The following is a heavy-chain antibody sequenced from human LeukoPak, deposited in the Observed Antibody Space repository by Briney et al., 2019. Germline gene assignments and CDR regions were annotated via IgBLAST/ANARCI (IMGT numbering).Heavy chain of an antibody. CDR1: GFTFSSYE. Sequence: GGSLRLSCAASGFTFSSYEMNWGRQAPGKGLEGVSYISSSGSTIYYADSVKGRFTISRDNAKNSLYLQMNSLRAEDTALYYCAKDEGTYYYGSGSYFGYWGQGTLVTVSS. D-gene: IGHD3-10*01. CDR2: ISSSGSTI. V-gene: IGHV3-48*03. CDR3: AKDEGTYYYGSGSYFGY. J-gene: IGHJ4*02.